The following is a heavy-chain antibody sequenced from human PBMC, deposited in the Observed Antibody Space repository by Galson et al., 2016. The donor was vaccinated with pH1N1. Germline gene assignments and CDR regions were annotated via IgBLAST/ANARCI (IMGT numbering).Heavy chain of an antibody. V-gene: IGHV4-34*01. CDR2: INHAETA. CDR1: GASFNRYF. J-gene: IGHJ4*01. Sequence: ETLSLTCAVSGASFNRYFWSWLRQSPVKGLEWIGEINHAETANYNPSLKSRVRISVDASKKQLTLTLDSVTAADTAIYYCARGSILFRFVSETSYQAIHYFEFWGHGTPVAVSS. D-gene: IGHD3-9*01. CDR3: ARGSILFRFVSETSYQAIHYFEF.